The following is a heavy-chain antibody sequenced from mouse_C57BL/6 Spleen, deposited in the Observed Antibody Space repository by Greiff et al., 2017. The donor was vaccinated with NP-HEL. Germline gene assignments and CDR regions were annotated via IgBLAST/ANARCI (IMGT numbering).Heavy chain of an antibody. CDR1: GYSFTGYY. CDR2: LNPSTGGT. CDR3: AKTEGLTRYFDG. Sequence: VHVKQSGPELVKSGASVKISCKASGYSFTGYYMNWVKQSPEKSLEWIGELNPSTGGTTYNQKFNANATLTVDKSSCTAYMQLKNLTSEDSAVYYCAKTEGLTRYFDGWGTGTTGTISS. D-gene: IGHD3-3*01. V-gene: IGHV1-42*01. J-gene: IGHJ1*03.